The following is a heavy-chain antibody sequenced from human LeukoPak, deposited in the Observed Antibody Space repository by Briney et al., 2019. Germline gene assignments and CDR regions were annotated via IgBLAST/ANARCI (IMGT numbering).Heavy chain of an antibody. J-gene: IGHJ4*02. CDR3: AREGRVDFWSGGLYYFDY. CDR1: GGSISSYY. CDR2: IYTSGST. V-gene: IGHV4-4*07. D-gene: IGHD3-3*01. Sequence: SETLSLTCTVSGGSISSYYWSWIRQPAGKGLEWIGRIYTSGSTNYNPSLKSRATMSVDTSKNQFSLKLSSVTAADTAVYYCAREGRVDFWSGGLYYFDYWGQGTLVTVSS.